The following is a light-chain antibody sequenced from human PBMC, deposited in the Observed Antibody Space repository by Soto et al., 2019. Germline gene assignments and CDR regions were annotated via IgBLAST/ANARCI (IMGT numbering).Light chain of an antibody. J-gene: IGKJ4*01. CDR2: DAS. V-gene: IGKV3-20*01. CDR3: QQYGSSPLT. Sequence: DIVLTQSPGTLCLSPGERATLSCRASQTISSSYLAWYQQKPGQAPRLLIYDASSRATGIPDRFSGSGSGTDFTLTISSLEPEDFAFYHCQQYGSSPLTFGGGTKVDIK. CDR1: QTISSSY.